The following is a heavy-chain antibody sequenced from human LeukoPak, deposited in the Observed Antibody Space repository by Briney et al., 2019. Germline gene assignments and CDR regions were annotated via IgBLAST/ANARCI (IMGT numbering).Heavy chain of an antibody. CDR3: VRDRELNY. CDR2: TYNSGST. J-gene: IGHJ4*02. D-gene: IGHD3-10*01. Sequence: SETLSLTCTVSGGSINIYYWSWIRQPPGKGLEWLGYTYNSGSTLYNPSLKSRVTISVDTSRNEFSLRLTSVTAADVAVYYCVRDRELNYWGQGTLVTVSS. V-gene: IGHV4-59*01. CDR1: GGSINIYY.